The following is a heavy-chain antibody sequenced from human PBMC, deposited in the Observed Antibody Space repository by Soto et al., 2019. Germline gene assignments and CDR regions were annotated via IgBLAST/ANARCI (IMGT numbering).Heavy chain of an antibody. CDR1: GGTFSSYT. J-gene: IGHJ5*02. D-gene: IGHD2-15*01. V-gene: IGHV1-69*02. CDR3: ARGYCSGGSCSNWFDP. CDR2: IIPILGIA. Sequence: QVQLVQSGAEVKKPGSSVKVSCKASGGTFSSYTISWVRQAPGQGLEWMGRIIPILGIANYAQKFQGRVKITADKSTSTAYMELSSLRSEDTAVYYCARGYCSGGSCSNWFDPWGQGTLVTVSS.